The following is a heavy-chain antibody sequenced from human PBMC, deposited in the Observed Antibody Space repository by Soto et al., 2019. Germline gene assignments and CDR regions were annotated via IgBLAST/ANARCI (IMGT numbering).Heavy chain of an antibody. V-gene: IGHV3-30-3*01. Sequence: QVQLVESGGGVVQPGRSLRLSCAASGFTFSSYAMHWVRQAPGKGLEWVAVISYDGSNKYYADSVKGRFTISRDNSKNTLYLQMKSLRTEETAVYYCASPLWRDDYNWGYFDLWGRGTLVTVSS. CDR1: GFTFSSYA. D-gene: IGHD4-4*01. CDR2: ISYDGSNK. J-gene: IGHJ2*01. CDR3: ASPLWRDDYNWGYFDL.